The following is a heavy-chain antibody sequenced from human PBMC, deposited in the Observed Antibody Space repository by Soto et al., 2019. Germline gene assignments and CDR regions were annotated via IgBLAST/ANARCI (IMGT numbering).Heavy chain of an antibody. V-gene: IGHV4-4*02. CDR3: ARSGCASICASRDY. CDR1: GGSISSGDW. CDR2: IYYSGST. D-gene: IGHD3-22*01. J-gene: IGHJ4*02. Sequence: QVQLQESGPGLVKPSGTLSLTCAVSGGSISSGDWCWSWVRQSPGKGLEWIGEIYYSGSTTYNPSLKSRVAISADKSENPFSLRLSSVTAADTAVYYCARSGCASICASRDYWGQGSLVTVSS.